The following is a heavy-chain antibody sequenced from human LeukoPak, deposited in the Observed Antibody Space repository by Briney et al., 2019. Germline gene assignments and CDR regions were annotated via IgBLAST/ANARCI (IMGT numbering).Heavy chain of an antibody. CDR3: ARAPLRGPQKGFDY. J-gene: IGHJ4*02. CDR1: GGSISSYY. CDR2: INHSGST. D-gene: IGHD6-25*01. V-gene: IGHV4-34*01. Sequence: SETLSLTCTVSGGSISSYYWSWIRQPPGKGLEWIGEINHSGSTNYNPSLKSRVTISVDTSKNQFSLKLSSVTAADTAVYYCARAPLRGPQKGFDYWGQGTLVTVSS.